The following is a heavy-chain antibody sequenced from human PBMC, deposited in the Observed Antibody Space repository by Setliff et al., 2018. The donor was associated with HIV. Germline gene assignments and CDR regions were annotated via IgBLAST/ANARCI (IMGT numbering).Heavy chain of an antibody. J-gene: IGHJ5*02. CDR2: INPGYGNT. D-gene: IGHD6-13*01. CDR3: AREGRKYSSSSSWLDP. V-gene: IGHV1-3*01. CDR1: GYTFTSYA. Sequence: ASVKVSCKASGYTFTSYAIHWVRQAPGKRLEWMGWINPGYGNTRYSQKLEGRLTITRDTSANIVFMELSTMTSEDMAVYYCAREGRKYSSSSSWLDPWGQGTLVTVSS.